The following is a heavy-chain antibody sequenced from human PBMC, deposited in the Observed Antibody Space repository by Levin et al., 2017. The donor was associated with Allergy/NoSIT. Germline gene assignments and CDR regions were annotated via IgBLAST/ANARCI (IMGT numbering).Heavy chain of an antibody. Sequence: WGSLRLSCSASGFTFNKNTMQWVRQAPGKGLEHVSAISNNGGRTYYTDSVKGRFTISRDNSKNTLYLQMSSLRPEDTAMYYCVKNGDYGELGYWGQGTLVTVSS. D-gene: IGHD4-17*01. CDR3: VKNGDYGELGY. CDR2: ISNNGGRT. V-gene: IGHV3-64D*06. CDR1: GFTFNKNT. J-gene: IGHJ4*02.